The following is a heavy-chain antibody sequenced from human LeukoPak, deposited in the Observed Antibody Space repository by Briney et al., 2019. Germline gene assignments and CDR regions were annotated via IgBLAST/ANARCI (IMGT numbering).Heavy chain of an antibody. CDR3: ARDKRRTGYYTLVYFDY. Sequence: SETLSLTCAVYGGCLSGYYWSWIRQPPGKGLEWIGEINHSGSTNYNPSLKSRVTISVDTSKNQFSLKLSSVTAADTAVYYCARDKRRTGYYTLVYFDYWGQGALVTVSS. CDR2: INHSGST. CDR1: GGCLSGYY. V-gene: IGHV4-34*01. J-gene: IGHJ4*02. D-gene: IGHD3/OR15-3a*01.